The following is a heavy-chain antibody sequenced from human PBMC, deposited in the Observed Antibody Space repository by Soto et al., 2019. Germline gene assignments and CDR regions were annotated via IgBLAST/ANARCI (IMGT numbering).Heavy chain of an antibody. J-gene: IGHJ5*02. Sequence: QLQLQESGPGLVKPSETLSLTCTVSGGSISSSPYYWGWIRQPPGKGLECIGIINYSGTTYNNPSLKSRVTISVDTTKNQFSLNLKSVTAADTAVYYCARAGNWFDPWGQGTLVTVSS. V-gene: IGHV4-39*01. D-gene: IGHD3-10*01. CDR2: INYSGTT. CDR3: ARAGNWFDP. CDR1: GGSISSSPYY.